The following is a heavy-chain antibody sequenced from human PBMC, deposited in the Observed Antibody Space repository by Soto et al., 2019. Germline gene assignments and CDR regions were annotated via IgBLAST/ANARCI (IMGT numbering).Heavy chain of an antibody. CDR1: GGTFSSYG. CDR3: ARAHGSSWYNWFDP. D-gene: IGHD6-19*01. Sequence: GPPVKVSCKAYGGTFSSYGISWVRQAPGQGLEWMGGIIPLFGTTNFAHKFKGRVTITADESTSTVYMELSSLRFEDTAIYYCARAHGSSWYNWFDPWGQGTLVTVSS. J-gene: IGHJ5*02. CDR2: IIPLFGTT. V-gene: IGHV1-69*13.